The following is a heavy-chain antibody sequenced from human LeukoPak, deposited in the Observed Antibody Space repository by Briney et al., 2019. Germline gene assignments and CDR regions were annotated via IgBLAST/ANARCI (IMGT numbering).Heavy chain of an antibody. CDR2: ISGSSRHK. J-gene: IGHJ4*02. CDR3: ARTANFAAGYYIDY. V-gene: IGHV3-21*01. D-gene: IGHD6-13*01. Sequence: GGSPRLSCAASGFTFSSYTMNWVRQAPGKGLEWVSSISGSSRHKYYADSVKGRFTISRDNAKNSLYLQMNSLRAEDTAVYYCARTANFAAGYYIDYWGQGTLVTVSP. CDR1: GFTFSSYT.